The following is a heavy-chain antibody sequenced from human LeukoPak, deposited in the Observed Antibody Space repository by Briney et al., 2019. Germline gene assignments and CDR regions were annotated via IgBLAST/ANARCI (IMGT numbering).Heavy chain of an antibody. J-gene: IGHJ5*02. V-gene: IGHV3-7*01. D-gene: IGHD2-2*01. CDR2: IKQDGSEK. CDR1: GLTFSSYW. Sequence: GGSLRLSCAASGLTFSSYWMSWVRQAPGKGLEWVANIKQDGSEKYYVDSVKGRFTISRDNAKNSLYLQMNSLRAEDTAVYYCARARRQLVPAAISNWFDPWGQGTLVTVSS. CDR3: ARARRQLVPAAISNWFDP.